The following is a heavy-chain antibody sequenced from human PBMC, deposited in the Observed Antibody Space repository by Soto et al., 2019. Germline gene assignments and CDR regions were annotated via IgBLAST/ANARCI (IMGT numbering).Heavy chain of an antibody. CDR1: GYTLTGFS. Sequence: ASVKVSCKVSGYTLTGFSTHWVRQAPGKGLEWMGGFDPEDGETIYAQKLQGRVTMTEDTSTDTAYMELSSLRSEDTAVYYCATGYCSGGSCPVSMDVWGKGTMVTVSS. J-gene: IGHJ6*04. CDR2: FDPEDGET. V-gene: IGHV1-24*01. D-gene: IGHD2-15*01. CDR3: ATGYCSGGSCPVSMDV.